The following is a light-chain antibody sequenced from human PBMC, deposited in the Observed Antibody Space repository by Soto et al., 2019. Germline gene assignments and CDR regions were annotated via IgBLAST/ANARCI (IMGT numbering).Light chain of an antibody. J-gene: IGKJ1*01. V-gene: IGKV3-15*01. CDR3: QQYNTYWT. Sequence: EIMTTQSPATLSVSPGERATLSCRASQSVSSSLAWYQQKPGQAPRLLIYAASTRATGIPARFSGSGSGTEFTLAISGLQSDDFATYYCQQYNTYWTFGPGTKVDIK. CDR2: AAS. CDR1: QSVSSS.